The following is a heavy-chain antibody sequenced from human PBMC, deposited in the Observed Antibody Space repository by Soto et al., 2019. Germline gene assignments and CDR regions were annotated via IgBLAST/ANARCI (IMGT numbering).Heavy chain of an antibody. D-gene: IGHD6-25*01. V-gene: IGHV3-15*07. CDR2: XQSENXGGTV. CDR1: GLTFGNTW. Sequence: GXSXRLSCVASGLTFGNTWMNWVRQAPVKWLEWVGRXQSENXGGTVDYAESXXGRFTISXXDSNNTLYMQMISMKTEDTAVYFCVAAQFSFQHWGQGTLVTVSS. CDR3: VAAQFSFQH. J-gene: IGHJ1*01.